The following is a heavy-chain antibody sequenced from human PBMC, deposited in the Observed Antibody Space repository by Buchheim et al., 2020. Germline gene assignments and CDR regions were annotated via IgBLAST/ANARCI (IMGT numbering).Heavy chain of an antibody. V-gene: IGHV3-23*01. CDR1: GFTFSSYA. CDR3: AKASRWLQLGSRGSWFDP. D-gene: IGHD5-24*01. CDR2: ISGSGGST. J-gene: IGHJ5*02. Sequence: EVQLLESGGGLVQPGGSLRLSCAASGFTFSSYAMSWVRQAPGKGLEWVSAISGSGGSTYYADSVKGRFTISRDNSKNTLYLQMNSLRAEDTAVYYCAKASRWLQLGSRGSWFDPWGQGTL.